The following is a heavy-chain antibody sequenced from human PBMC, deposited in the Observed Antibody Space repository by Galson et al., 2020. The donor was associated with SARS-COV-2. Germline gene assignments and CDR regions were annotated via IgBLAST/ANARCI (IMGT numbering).Heavy chain of an antibody. CDR1: GFTFSNAW. J-gene: IGHJ6*02. Sequence: GGSLRLSCAASGFTFSNAWMSWVRQAPGKGLEWVGRIKSKTDGGTTDYAAPVKGRFTISRDDSKNTLYLQMNSLKTEDTAVYYCTTKIPDMVVVPAALNDYYYGMVGWGQGSTVTVSS. CDR2: IKSKTDGGTT. CDR3: TTKIPDMVVVPAALNDYYYGMVG. V-gene: IGHV3-15*01. D-gene: IGHD2-2*01.